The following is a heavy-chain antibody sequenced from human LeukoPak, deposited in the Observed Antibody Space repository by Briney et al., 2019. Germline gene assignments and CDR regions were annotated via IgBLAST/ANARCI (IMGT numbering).Heavy chain of an antibody. CDR1: GFTFSCYS. D-gene: IGHD3-10*01. CDR2: ISSSSSYI. CDR3: ARAVGEWSYYYGSGVFDY. V-gene: IGHV3-21*01. Sequence: GGSLRLSCAASGFTFSCYSMNWVRQAPGKGLEWVSSISSSSSYIYYADSVKGRFTISRDNAKNSLYLQMNSLRAEDTAVYYCARAVGEWSYYYGSGVFDYWGQGTLVTVSS. J-gene: IGHJ4*02.